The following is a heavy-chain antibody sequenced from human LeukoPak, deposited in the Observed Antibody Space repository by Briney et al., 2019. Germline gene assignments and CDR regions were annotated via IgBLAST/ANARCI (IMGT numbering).Heavy chain of an antibody. CDR2: IIPIFGTA. D-gene: IGHD4-11*01. J-gene: IGHJ5*02. CDR1: GGTFSSYA. Sequence: SVKVSCKASGGTFSSYAISWVRQAPGQGVEWMGGIIPIFGTANYAQKFQGRVTITADESTSTAYMELSSLRSEDTAVYYCARDPRPYSKRSGRPPRENWFDPWGQGTLVTVSS. CDR3: ARDPRPYSKRSGRPPRENWFDP. V-gene: IGHV1-69*13.